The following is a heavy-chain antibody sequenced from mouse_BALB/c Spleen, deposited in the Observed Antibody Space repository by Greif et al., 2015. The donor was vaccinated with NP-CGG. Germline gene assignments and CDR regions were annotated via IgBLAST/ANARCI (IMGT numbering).Heavy chain of an antibody. Sequence: DVKLVESGGGLVQPGGSLKLSCAASGFDFSRYWMSWVRQAPGKGLEWIGEINPDSSTINYTPSLKDKFIISRDNAKNTLYLQMSKVRSEDTALYYCARGGYYGRGAAWFAYWGQGTLVTVSA. CDR1: GFDFSRYW. CDR2: INPDSSTI. V-gene: IGHV4-1*02. J-gene: IGHJ3*01. CDR3: ARGGYYGRGAAWFAY. D-gene: IGHD1-1*01.